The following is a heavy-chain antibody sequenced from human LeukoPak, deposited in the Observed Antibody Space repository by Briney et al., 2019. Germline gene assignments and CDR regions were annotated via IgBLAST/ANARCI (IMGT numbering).Heavy chain of an antibody. V-gene: IGHV3-9*01. Sequence: PGGSLRLSCVASGFTFDDYAMHWVRQVPGKGLEWVSGISWNSGSKGYADSVKGRFTISRDNAKNSLYLQMNSLRAEDTAVYYCARVLSAAMWGGMDVWGQGTTVTVSS. CDR1: GFTFDDYA. J-gene: IGHJ6*02. D-gene: IGHD2-2*01. CDR3: ARVLSAAMWGGMDV. CDR2: ISWNSGSK.